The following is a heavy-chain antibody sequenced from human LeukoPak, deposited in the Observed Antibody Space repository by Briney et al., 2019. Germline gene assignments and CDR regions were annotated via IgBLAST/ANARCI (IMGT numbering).Heavy chain of an antibody. J-gene: IGHJ4*02. D-gene: IGHD2-21*01. CDR2: IYSGGST. V-gene: IGHV3-66*02. CDR1: GFTVSSNY. CDR3: ARSFPQHPRPSIRN. Sequence: PGGSLRLSCAASGFTVSSNYMSWVRQAPGKGLEWVSVIYSGGSTYYADSVKGRFTISRDNSKNTLYLQMNSLRAEDTAVYYCARSFPQHPRPSIRNWGQGTLVTVSS.